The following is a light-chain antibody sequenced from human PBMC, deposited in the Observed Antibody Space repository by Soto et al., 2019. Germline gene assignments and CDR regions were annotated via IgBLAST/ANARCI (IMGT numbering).Light chain of an antibody. CDR3: QQYNSYSYT. J-gene: IGKJ2*01. CDR1: QSINSW. V-gene: IGKV1-5*03. Sequence: DFQMTQSPSTLSASVGDRVTITCRASQSINSWLAWYQQKPGEAPKLLIYQASNLQSGVPSRFSGSGSGTEFTLTISGLQPDDFATYYCQQYNSYSYTFGQGTKVDI. CDR2: QAS.